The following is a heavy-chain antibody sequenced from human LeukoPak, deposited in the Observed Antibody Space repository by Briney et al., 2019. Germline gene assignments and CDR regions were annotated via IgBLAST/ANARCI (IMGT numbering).Heavy chain of an antibody. D-gene: IGHD3-10*01. Sequence: PGGSLRLSCAASGFTFNSYAMSWVRQAPGKGLEWVSAISPGGSDTYYADSVRGRFTISRDNSKNTLYLQMSSLRAEDSAVYYFAKRGGYETMAAFDYWGQGTLVTVSS. J-gene: IGHJ4*02. CDR1: GFTFNSYA. CDR2: ISPGGSDT. CDR3: AKRGGYETMAAFDY. V-gene: IGHV3-23*01.